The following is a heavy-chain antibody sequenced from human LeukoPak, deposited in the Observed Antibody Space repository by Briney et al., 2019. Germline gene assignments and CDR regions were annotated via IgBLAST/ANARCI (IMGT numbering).Heavy chain of an antibody. V-gene: IGHV3-21*01. CDR3: ATSYGGNTLDY. CDR2: ISSSSSYI. CDR1: GFTFSSYS. Sequence: GGSLRLSCAASGFTFSSYSMNWVRRAPGKGLEWVSSISSSSSYIYYADSVKGRFTISRDNAKNSLYLQMNSLRAEDTAVYYCATSYGGNTLDYWGQGTLVTVSS. J-gene: IGHJ4*02. D-gene: IGHD4-23*01.